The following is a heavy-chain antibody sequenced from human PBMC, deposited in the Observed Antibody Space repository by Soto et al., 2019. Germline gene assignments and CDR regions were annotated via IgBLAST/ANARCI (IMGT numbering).Heavy chain of an antibody. J-gene: IGHJ5*02. CDR1: GFTFSDYD. CDR3: TSPCRYCGGAGPGNWFDP. Sequence: PGGSLRLSCAASGFTFSDYDMSWIRQAPGKGQEWVSYISNIGGIIYYADYVKGRFTISRDNAKNSLYLQMNSLRAEDTAVYYCTSPCRYCGGAGPGNWFDPWGQGTLVTVSS. CDR2: ISNIGGII. D-gene: IGHD2-21*01. V-gene: IGHV3-11*01.